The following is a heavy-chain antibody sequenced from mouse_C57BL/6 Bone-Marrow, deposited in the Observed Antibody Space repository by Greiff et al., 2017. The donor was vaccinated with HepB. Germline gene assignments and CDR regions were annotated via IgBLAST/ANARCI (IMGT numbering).Heavy chain of an antibody. CDR3: ARERYDYGPPWYFDV. J-gene: IGHJ1*03. CDR2: IDPSDSET. Sequence: QVQLQQPGAELVRPGSSVKLSCKASGYTFTSYWMHWVKQRPIQGLEWIGNIDPSDSETHYNQKFKDKATLTVDKSSSTAYMQLSSLTSEDSAVYYCARERYDYGPPWYFDVWGTGTTVTVSS. D-gene: IGHD1-1*01. V-gene: IGHV1-52*01. CDR1: GYTFTSYW.